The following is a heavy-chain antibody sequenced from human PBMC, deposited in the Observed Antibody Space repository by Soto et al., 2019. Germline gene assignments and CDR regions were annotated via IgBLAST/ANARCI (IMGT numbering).Heavy chain of an antibody. CDR1: GLSVSGNY. CDR2: IYSGGTT. V-gene: IGHV3-66*01. J-gene: IGHJ4*02. D-gene: IGHD3-10*01. Sequence: EVQLVESGGGLVQPGGSLRLSCAASGLSVSGNYMSWVRQAPGKGLEWVSVIYSGGTTYYADSVKGRFIISRDISKNTLYLHMNSLRVEDTAVYYCASDYRLMVRGAGFDYWGQGTLVTVSS. CDR3: ASDYRLMVRGAGFDY.